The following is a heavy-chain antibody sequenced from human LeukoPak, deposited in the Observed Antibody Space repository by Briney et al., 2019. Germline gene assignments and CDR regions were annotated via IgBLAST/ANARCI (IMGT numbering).Heavy chain of an antibody. V-gene: IGHV3-23*01. J-gene: IGHJ1*01. D-gene: IGHD4-17*01. Sequence: GGSLRLSCAASGFTFSSYAMSWVRQAPGKGLEWVSGISGSGGSTYYADSVKGRFTISRDNSKNTLYLQMNSLRAEDTAVYYCAKGGSSRYGDSGAEYFQHWGQGTLVTVSS. CDR1: GFTFSSYA. CDR2: ISGSGGST. CDR3: AKGGSSRYGDSGAEYFQH.